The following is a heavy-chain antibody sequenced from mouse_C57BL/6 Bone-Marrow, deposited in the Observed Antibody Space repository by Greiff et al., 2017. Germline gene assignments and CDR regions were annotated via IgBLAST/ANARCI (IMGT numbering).Heavy chain of an antibody. CDR3: SSVDGNYFDC. CDR1: GFNIKDDY. D-gene: IGHD2-3*01. V-gene: IGHV14-4*01. J-gene: IGHJ2*01. Sequence: EVKLMESGAELVRPGASVKLSCTASGFNIKDDYIHWVKQRPEQGLEWIGWIDPEIGGTEYASKFQGKATITADPSSNTAYLQLSSLTSEDTAVYCCSSVDGNYFDCWGQGTPLTVAA. CDR2: IDPEIGGT.